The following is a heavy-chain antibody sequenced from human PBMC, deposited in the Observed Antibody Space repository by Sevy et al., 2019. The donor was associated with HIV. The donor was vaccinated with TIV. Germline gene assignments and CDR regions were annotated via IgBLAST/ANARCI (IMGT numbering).Heavy chain of an antibody. CDR3: AGRDYDYVWGGYYFDY. CDR2: IYPGDSDT. D-gene: IGHD3-16*01. CDR1: GYSFTSYW. J-gene: IGHJ4*02. Sequence: GESLKISCKGSGYSFTSYWIGWVRQMPGKGLEWMGIIYPGDSDTRYSPSFQGQVTISADKSISTAYLQWSSLKALDTAMYYCAGRDYDYVWGGYYFDYWGQGTLVTVSS. V-gene: IGHV5-51*01.